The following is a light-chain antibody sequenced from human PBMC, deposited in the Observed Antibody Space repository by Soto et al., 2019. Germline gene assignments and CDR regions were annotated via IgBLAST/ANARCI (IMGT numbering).Light chain of an antibody. CDR1: QSVSSFL. CDR3: QQYGTSPIT. J-gene: IGKJ5*01. CDR2: GTS. Sequence: EIVLTQSPGTLSLSPGERGTLSCRASQSVSSFLLAWYRQKPGQAPRLLIYGTSSRATGIPDRFSGSGSGTDFTLTISRLEPEDFAVYYCQQYGTSPITFGQGTRLEIK. V-gene: IGKV3-20*01.